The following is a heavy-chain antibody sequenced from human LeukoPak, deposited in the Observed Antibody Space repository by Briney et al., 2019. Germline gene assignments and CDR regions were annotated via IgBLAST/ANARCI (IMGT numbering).Heavy chain of an antibody. CDR2: MNPNSGNT. J-gene: IGHJ4*02. CDR1: GYTFTTYD. D-gene: IGHD1-26*01. V-gene: IGHV1-8*03. CDR3: AREVVGAGRPFGY. Sequence: ASVKLSCNASGYTFTTYDINWVRQATGQGLEWMGWMNPNSGNTGYAQKFQGRVTITRNTSISTAYMELSSLRSEDTAVYYCAREVVGAGRPFGYWGQGTLVTVSS.